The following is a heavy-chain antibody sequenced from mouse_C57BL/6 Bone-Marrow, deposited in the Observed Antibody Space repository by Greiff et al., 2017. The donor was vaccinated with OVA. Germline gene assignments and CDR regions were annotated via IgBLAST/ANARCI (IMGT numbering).Heavy chain of an antibody. CDR3: ARRDGYDEDYYAMDY. CDR2: IWSGGST. Sequence: VKLVESGPGLVQPSQSLSITCTVSGFSLTSYGVHWVRQSPGKGLEWLGVIWSGGSTDYNAAFISRLSISKDNSKSQVFFKMNSLQADDTAIYYCARRDGYDEDYYAMDYWGQGTSVTVSS. V-gene: IGHV2-2*01. D-gene: IGHD2-2*01. J-gene: IGHJ4*01. CDR1: GFSLTSYG.